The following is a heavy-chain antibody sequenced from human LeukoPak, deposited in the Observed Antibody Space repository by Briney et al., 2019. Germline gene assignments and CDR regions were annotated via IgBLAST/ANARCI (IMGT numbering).Heavy chain of an antibody. V-gene: IGHV3-15*01. D-gene: IGHD1-26*01. CDR2: IKSKTDGGTT. Sequence: KTGGSLRLSCAASGFTFSSYWMSWVRQAPGKGLEWVGRIKSKTDGGTTDYAAPVKGRFTISRDDSKNTLYLQMNSLKTEDTAVYYCTTESYSGRPRVYWGQGTLVTVSS. CDR1: GFTFSSYW. CDR3: TTESYSGRPRVY. J-gene: IGHJ4*02.